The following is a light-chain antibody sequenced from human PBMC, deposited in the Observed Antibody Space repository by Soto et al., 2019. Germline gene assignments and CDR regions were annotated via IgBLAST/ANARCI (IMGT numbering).Light chain of an antibody. CDR3: QSNDSSLSGYV. V-gene: IGLV1-40*01. CDR2: GNS. Sequence: QSVLTQRPSVSGAPGQRVTISCTGGTSNIGAGYDVHWYQQLPGTAPKLLIYGNSNRPSGVPDRFSGSKSGTSASLAITGLQAEDEGDYYCQSNDSSLSGYVFGTGTKVTVL. CDR1: TSNIGAGYD. J-gene: IGLJ1*01.